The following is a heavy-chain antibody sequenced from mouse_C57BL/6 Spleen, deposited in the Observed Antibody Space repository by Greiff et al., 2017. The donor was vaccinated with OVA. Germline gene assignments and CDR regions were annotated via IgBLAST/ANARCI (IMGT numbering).Heavy chain of an antibody. Sequence: EVKVVESGGGLVQPGGSLSLSCAASGFTFTDYYMSWVRQPPGKALEWLGFIRNKANGYTTEYSASVKGRFTISRDNSQSILYRQMNALRAEDSATYYCARYTTGSSLYYAMDYWGQGTSVTVSS. CDR1: GFTFTDYY. CDR3: ARYTTGSSLYYAMDY. J-gene: IGHJ4*01. CDR2: IRNKANGYTT. V-gene: IGHV7-3*01. D-gene: IGHD1-1*01.